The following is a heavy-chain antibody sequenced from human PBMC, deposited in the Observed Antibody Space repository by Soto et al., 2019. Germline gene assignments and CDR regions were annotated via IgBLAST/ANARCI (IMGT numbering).Heavy chain of an antibody. CDR1: GGSISSGDFY. D-gene: IGHD2-15*01. CDR3: ARGGPTGGSYKYNWFDP. Sequence: SETLSLTCTVSGGSISSGDFYWSWIRQPPGRGLEWIGYISYSGSTYYNTSLKSRVTISVDTSKNQFSLKLNSVTAADTAVYYCARGGPTGGSYKYNWFDPWGQGTLVTVSS. J-gene: IGHJ5*02. V-gene: IGHV4-30-4*01. CDR2: ISYSGST.